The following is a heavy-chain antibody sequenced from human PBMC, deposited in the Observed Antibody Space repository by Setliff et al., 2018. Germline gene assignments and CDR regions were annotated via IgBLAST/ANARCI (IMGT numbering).Heavy chain of an antibody. CDR3: AKDSLEVVIALHGMDV. CDR1: GFTFSSYG. Sequence: GGSLRLSCAASGFTFSSYGMHWVRQAPGKGLEWVAFIRYNGNNKYYVDSVKGRFTISRDNSKNTLYLEMNSLRDDDTAVYYCAKDSLEVVIALHGMDVWGQGTTVTVSS. D-gene: IGHD2-21*01. J-gene: IGHJ6*01. V-gene: IGHV3-30*02. CDR2: IRYNGNNK.